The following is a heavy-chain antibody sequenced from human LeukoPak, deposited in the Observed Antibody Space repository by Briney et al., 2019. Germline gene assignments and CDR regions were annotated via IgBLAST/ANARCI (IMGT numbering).Heavy chain of an antibody. CDR3: AREGIVVVPAAGTYYYYYMDV. Sequence: ASVKVSCKASGYTFTGYYMHWVRQAPGQGLEWMGWINPNSGGTNYAQKFQGRVTMTRDTSISTACMELSRLRSDDTAVYYCAREGIVVVPAAGTYYYYYMDVWGKGTTVTISS. CDR1: GYTFTGYY. D-gene: IGHD2-2*01. V-gene: IGHV1-2*02. CDR2: INPNSGGT. J-gene: IGHJ6*03.